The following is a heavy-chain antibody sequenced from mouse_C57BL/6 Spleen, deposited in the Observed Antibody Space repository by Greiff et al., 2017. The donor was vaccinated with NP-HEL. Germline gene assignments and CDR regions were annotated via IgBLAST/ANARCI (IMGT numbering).Heavy chain of an antibody. CDR3: ARSRSNLWYFDV. CDR2: IYPGDGDT. J-gene: IGHJ1*03. CDR1: GYAFSSYW. V-gene: IGHV1-80*01. Sequence: VKLQQSGAELVKPGASVKISCKASGYAFSSYWMNWVKQRPGKGLEWIGQIYPGDGDTNYNGKFKGKATLTADKSSSTAYMQLSSLTSEDSAVYFCARSRSNLWYFDVWGTGTTVTVSS. D-gene: IGHD2-5*01.